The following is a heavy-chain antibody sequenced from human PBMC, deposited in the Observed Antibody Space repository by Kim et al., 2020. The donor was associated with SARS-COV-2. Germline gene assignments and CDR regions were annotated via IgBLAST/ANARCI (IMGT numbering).Heavy chain of an antibody. D-gene: IGHD3-16*02. CDR1: GGSFSGYY. V-gene: IGHV4-34*01. J-gene: IGHJ4*02. CDR3: ARGPGITFGGVILS. Sequence: SETLSLTCAVYGGSFSGYYWSWIRQPPGKGLEWIGEINHSGSTNYNPSLKSRVTISVDTSKNQFSLKLSSVTAADTAVYYCARGPGITFGGVILSWGQGTLVTVSS. CDR2: INHSGST.